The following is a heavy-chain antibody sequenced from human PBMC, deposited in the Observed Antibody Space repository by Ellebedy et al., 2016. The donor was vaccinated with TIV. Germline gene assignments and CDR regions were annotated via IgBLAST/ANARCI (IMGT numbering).Heavy chain of an antibody. V-gene: IGHV1-18*04. Sequence: AASVKVSCKASGYTFIDYDVHWVRQAPGQGLEWMGWSSAYNGNTHSAQKLQGRVTMTTDTSTNTAFMELRSLTSGDTAMYYCARRGVVVTLNWFDPWGQGTLVTVSS. CDR1: GYTFIDYD. CDR2: SSAYNGNT. J-gene: IGHJ5*02. CDR3: ARRGVVVTLNWFDP. D-gene: IGHD3-16*01.